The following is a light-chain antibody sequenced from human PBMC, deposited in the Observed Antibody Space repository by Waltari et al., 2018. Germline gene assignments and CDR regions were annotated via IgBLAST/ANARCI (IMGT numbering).Light chain of an antibody. V-gene: IGKV1-33*01. CDR2: GAS. CDR3: QQYDNLPVT. J-gene: IGKJ1*01. CDR1: QDISKY. Sequence: IQMTQSPSLRSESVSDRGTRTCQASQDISKYLSWYQQKPGKAPKLLIYGASNLETGVPSRFSGSGSRTDFTFTISSLQPEDVATYYCQQYDNLPVTFGQGTKVEIK.